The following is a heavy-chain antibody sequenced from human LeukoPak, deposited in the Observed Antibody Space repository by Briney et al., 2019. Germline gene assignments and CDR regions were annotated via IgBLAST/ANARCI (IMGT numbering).Heavy chain of an antibody. Sequence: PGGSLRLSCVASGFTFSGFAMHWVRQASGKGLEWVGRIRSKAHSYATAYAASVKGRFTISRDDSKNTAYLQMNSLTTEDTAVYYCTRLTLDTSGGSGGYWGQGTLVTVSS. CDR3: TRLTLDTSGGSGGY. V-gene: IGHV3-73*01. D-gene: IGHD3-10*01. J-gene: IGHJ4*02. CDR2: IRSKAHSYAT. CDR1: GFTFSGFA.